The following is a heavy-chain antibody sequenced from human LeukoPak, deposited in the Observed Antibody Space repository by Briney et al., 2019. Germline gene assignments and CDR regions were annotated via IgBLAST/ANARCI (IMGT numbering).Heavy chain of an antibody. CDR1: GGTFSSYT. V-gene: IGHV1-69*04. Sequence: SVKVSCKASGGTFSSYTISWVREAPGQGLEWMGRIIPILGIANYAQKFQGRVTITADKSTSPAYMELSSLRSEDTAVYYCAREGYYDSRARADWFDPWGQGTLVTVSS. CDR2: IIPILGIA. CDR3: AREGYYDSRARADWFDP. D-gene: IGHD3-22*01. J-gene: IGHJ5*02.